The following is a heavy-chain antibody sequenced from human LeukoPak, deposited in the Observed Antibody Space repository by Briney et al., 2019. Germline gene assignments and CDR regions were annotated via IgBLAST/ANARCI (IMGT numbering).Heavy chain of an antibody. CDR1: GFTFSSYA. D-gene: IGHD2-2*01. V-gene: IGHV3-23*01. CDR2: ISGSGGST. J-gene: IGHJ4*02. CDR3: ANSYCSSTSCYLYYFDY. Sequence: GGSLRLSCAASGFTFSSYAMSWVRQAPGKGLEWVSAISGSGGSTYYADSVKGRFTISRDSSKNTLYLQMNSLRAEDTAVYYCANSYCSSTSCYLYYFDYWGQGTLVTVSS.